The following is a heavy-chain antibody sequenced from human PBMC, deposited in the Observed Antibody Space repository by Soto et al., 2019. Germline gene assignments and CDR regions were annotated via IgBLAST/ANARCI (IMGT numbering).Heavy chain of an antibody. CDR3: ARESGYDSPDD. J-gene: IGHJ4*02. Sequence: QVQLVQSGAEVKKPGSSVKVSCKTSGNTFISSSITWVRQAPGQGLEWMGKIIPVLGTTQYTQKFQGRLTITPDKSTSTAYMELSSLRSEDTAIYFCARESGYDSPDDWGQGTLVTVSS. V-gene: IGHV1-69*08. CDR1: GNTFISSS. D-gene: IGHD5-12*01. CDR2: IIPVLGTT.